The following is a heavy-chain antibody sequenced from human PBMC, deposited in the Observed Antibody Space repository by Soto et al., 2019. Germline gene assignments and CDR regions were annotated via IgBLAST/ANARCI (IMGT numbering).Heavy chain of an antibody. V-gene: IGHV3-23*01. D-gene: IGHD2-15*01. Sequence: LRLSCAASGFTFSSYAMSWVRQAPGKGLEWVSAISGSGGSTYYADSVKGRFTISRDNSKNTLYLQMNSLRAEDTAVYYCAKDPRNIVVLRAAHNWLIPSDQGHLVTVSS. CDR1: GFTFSSYA. CDR3: AKDPRNIVVLRAAHNWLIP. J-gene: IGHJ5*02. CDR2: ISGSGGST.